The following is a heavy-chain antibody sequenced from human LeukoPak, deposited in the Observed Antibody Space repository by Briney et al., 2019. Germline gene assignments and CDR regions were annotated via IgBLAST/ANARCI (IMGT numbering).Heavy chain of an antibody. Sequence: SGGSLRLSCAASGFTFRSYDMHWVRQATGKGLEWVSGIGTAGEIYYPGSVKGRFTISRENAKNSLYLQMNSLRAGGTAVYYCARAAYSSTWYSRYFDLWGRGTLVTVSS. J-gene: IGHJ2*01. V-gene: IGHV3-13*01. D-gene: IGHD6-13*01. CDR3: ARAAYSSTWYSRYFDL. CDR1: GFTFRSYD. CDR2: IGTAGEI.